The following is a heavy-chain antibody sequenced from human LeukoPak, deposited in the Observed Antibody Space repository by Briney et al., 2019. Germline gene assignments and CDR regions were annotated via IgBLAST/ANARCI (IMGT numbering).Heavy chain of an antibody. V-gene: IGHV3-23*01. D-gene: IGHD3-16*02. CDR1: GFTFSSYA. J-gene: IGHJ4*02. Sequence: PGGSLRLSCAASGFTFSSYAMSWVRQAPGKGLERVSAISGSGGSTYYADSVKGRFTISRDNSKNTLYLQMNSLRAEDTAVYYCAKTEGNYDYVWGSYRFYYFDYWGQGTLVTVSS. CDR3: AKTEGNYDYVWGSYRFYYFDY. CDR2: ISGSGGST.